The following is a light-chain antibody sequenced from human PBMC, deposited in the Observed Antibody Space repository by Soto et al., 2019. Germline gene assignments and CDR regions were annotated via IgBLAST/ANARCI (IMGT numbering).Light chain of an antibody. Sequence: QSALTQPASVSGSPGQSITISCTGTSSDVGSYNLVSWYQQHPGKTPKLMIYEGGKRPSGVSNRFSGSKSGNTASLTISGLQPEDEADYYCCSYISTSTLVFGGGTKLTVL. CDR3: CSYISTSTLV. J-gene: IGLJ2*01. V-gene: IGLV2-14*02. CDR2: EGG. CDR1: SSDVGSYNL.